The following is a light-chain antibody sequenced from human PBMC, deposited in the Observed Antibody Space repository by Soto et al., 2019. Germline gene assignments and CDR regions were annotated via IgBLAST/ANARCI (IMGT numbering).Light chain of an antibody. CDR1: QSVNTN. CDR2: GAS. CDR3: QHCNGWSA. V-gene: IGKV3D-15*01. J-gene: IGKJ5*01. Sequence: EIVMTQSPATLSVSPGESATLSCRASQSVNTNLGWYQQKPGQAPRLLIYGASTRATGVPARFSGRGSGTEFTLTISSLQSEDFAVYDCQHCNGWSAFGQGPRLEIK.